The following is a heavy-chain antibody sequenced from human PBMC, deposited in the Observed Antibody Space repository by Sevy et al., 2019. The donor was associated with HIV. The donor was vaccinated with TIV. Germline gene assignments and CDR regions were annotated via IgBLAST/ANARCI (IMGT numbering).Heavy chain of an antibody. CDR1: GYTFTSYG. D-gene: IGHD3-9*01. CDR2: ISAYNGNT. V-gene: IGHV1-18*01. J-gene: IGHJ4*02. Sequence: ASVKVSCKASGYTFTSYGISWVRQAPGQGLEWMGWISAYNGNTNYAQKLQGRVTMTTDTSTSTAYMELRSLRSDDTAGYYCAREGDYDILTGYYCRFDYWGQGTLVTVSS. CDR3: AREGDYDILTGYYCRFDY.